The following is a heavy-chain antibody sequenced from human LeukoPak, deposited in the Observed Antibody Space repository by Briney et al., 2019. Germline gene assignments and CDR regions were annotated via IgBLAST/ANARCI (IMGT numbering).Heavy chain of an antibody. V-gene: IGHV1-2*02. CDR3: ARGRFGEWDNWFDP. CDR2: INPNSGAT. Sequence: ASVKVSCKASGYTFTGYYIHWVRQAPGQGLEWMVWINPNSGATNYAQKFQGRVSMTRDTSISTAYMALSRLTSDDTAVYFCARGRFGEWDNWFDPWGQGTLVTVSS. CDR1: GYTFTGYY. J-gene: IGHJ5*02. D-gene: IGHD3-10*01.